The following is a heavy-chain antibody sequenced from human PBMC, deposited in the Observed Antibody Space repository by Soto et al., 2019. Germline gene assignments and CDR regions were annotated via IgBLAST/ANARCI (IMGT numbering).Heavy chain of an antibody. CDR2: IYYGGST. CDR3: ARGGYYYENSGQNAYDY. D-gene: IGHD3-22*01. CDR1: GGSISSGGYY. V-gene: IGHV4-31*03. J-gene: IGHJ4*01. Sequence: SETLSLTCTVSGGSISSGGYYWSWIRQHPGKGLEWIGYIYYGGSTYYNPSLKSRATISGDTSKNQFSLKLSSVTAADTAVYYYARGGYYYENSGQNAYDYWGQGILVTVSS.